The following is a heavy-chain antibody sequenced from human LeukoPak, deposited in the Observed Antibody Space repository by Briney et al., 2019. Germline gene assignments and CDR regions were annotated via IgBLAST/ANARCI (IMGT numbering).Heavy chain of an antibody. CDR3: ARERGALGYCSGGSCRYFDY. Sequence: SETLSLTCTVSGGSISSSSYYWGWIRQPPGKGLEWIGSIYYSGSTYYNPSLKSRVTISVDTSKNQFSLKLSSVTAADTAVYYCARERGALGYCSGGSCRYFDYWGQGTLVTVSS. J-gene: IGHJ4*02. V-gene: IGHV4-39*07. CDR1: GGSISSSSYY. CDR2: IYYSGST. D-gene: IGHD2-15*01.